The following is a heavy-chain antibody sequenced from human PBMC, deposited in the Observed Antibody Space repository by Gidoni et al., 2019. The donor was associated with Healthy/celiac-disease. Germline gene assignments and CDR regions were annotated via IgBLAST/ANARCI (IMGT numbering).Heavy chain of an antibody. V-gene: IGHV3-23*01. CDR2: ISGSGGST. CDR3: AKWFGYYYDSSGYEDYFDY. Sequence: EVQLLECGGGLVQTGGSLRLSCAASGVTFGSDAMSWVRQAPGKGLEWVSAISGSGGSTYDADSVKGRFTISRDNSKNTLYLQMNSLRAEDTAVYYCAKWFGYYYDSSGYEDYFDYWGQGTLVTVSS. CDR1: GVTFGSDA. J-gene: IGHJ4*02. D-gene: IGHD3-22*01.